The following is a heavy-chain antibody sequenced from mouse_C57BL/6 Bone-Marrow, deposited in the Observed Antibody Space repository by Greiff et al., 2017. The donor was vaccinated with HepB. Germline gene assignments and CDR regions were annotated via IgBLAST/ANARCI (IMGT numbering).Heavy chain of an antibody. CDR3: ASQGYSNYYWYIDV. J-gene: IGHJ1*03. CDR1: GFTFSSYT. Sequence: EVMLVESGGGLVKPGGSLKLSCAASGFTFSSYTMSWVRQTPEKRLEWVATISGGGGNTYYPDSVKGRFTISRDNAKNTLYLQMSSLRSEDTALYYCASQGYSNYYWYIDVWGTGTTVTVSS. V-gene: IGHV5-9*01. CDR2: ISGGGGNT. D-gene: IGHD2-5*01.